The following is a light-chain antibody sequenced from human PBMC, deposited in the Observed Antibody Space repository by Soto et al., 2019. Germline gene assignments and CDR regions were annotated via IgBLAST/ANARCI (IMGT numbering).Light chain of an antibody. J-gene: IGKJ1*01. CDR3: QQYNSYFWT. CDR2: KAS. V-gene: IGKV1-5*03. Sequence: DTQLEQNPSNVRGAVEECSSSSSPASQSISSWLAWYQQKPGKAPKLLIYKASSLESGVPSRFSGSGSGTEITLTISRRQPDDLATYYWQQYNSYFWTFGEGTRVDIK. CDR1: QSISSW.